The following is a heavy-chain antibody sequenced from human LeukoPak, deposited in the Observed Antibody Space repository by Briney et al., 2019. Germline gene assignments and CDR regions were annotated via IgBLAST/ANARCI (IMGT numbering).Heavy chain of an antibody. J-gene: IGHJ6*04. CDR2: IYYSGST. Sequence: SETLSLTSTVSGGSVSSGRYYWSWIRQPPGKGLEWIGYIYYSGSTNYNPSLKSRVTISVDTSKNQFSLKLSSVTAADTAVYYCARVPGQLAPDYYYYGMDVWGKGTTVTVSS. CDR1: GGSVSSGRYY. CDR3: ARVPGQLAPDYYYYGMDV. D-gene: IGHD6-13*01. V-gene: IGHV4-61*01.